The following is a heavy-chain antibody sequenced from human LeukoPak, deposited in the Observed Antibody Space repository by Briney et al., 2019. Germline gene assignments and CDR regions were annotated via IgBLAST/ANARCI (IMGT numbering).Heavy chain of an antibody. CDR2: IHRSGSPK. J-gene: IGHJ4*02. Sequence: GGSLRLSCAASGFTFSGYSMNWVRQAPGKGLEWIAYIHRSGSPKYYADSVKGRFTISRDNAGNSLFLQVKDLGDEDTAVYYCARDPEALDYWGQGALVTVSS. CDR3: ARDPEALDY. V-gene: IGHV3-48*02. CDR1: GFTFSGYS.